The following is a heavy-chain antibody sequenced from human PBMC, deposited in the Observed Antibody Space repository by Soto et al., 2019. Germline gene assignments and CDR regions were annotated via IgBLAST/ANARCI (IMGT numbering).Heavy chain of an antibody. V-gene: IGHV2-5*02. D-gene: IGHD3-22*01. CDR1: GFSLSTSGVG. J-gene: IGHJ3*02. CDR2: IYWDDDK. CDR3: AHSYYDSSGNRHSFDI. Sequence: QITLKESGPTLVKPTQTLTLTCTFSGFSLSTSGVGVGWIRQPPGKALEWLALIYWDDDKRYSPSLKSRLTITKDTSKNQVVLTMTNMDPVDTATYYCAHSYYDSSGNRHSFDIWGQGTMVTVSS.